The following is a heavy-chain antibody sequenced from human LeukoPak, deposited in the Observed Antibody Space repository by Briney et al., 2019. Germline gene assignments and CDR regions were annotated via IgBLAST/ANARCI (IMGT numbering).Heavy chain of an antibody. CDR1: GYTFTSYY. CDR3: ARVRMVRGVTPSYYYYYGMDV. Sequence: AASVKVSCKASGYTFTSYYMHWVRQAPGQGLEWMGIINPSGGSTSYAQKFQGRVTMTRDTSTSTVYMELSSLRSEDTAVYYCARVRMVRGVTPSYYYYYGMDVWGQGTTVTVSS. J-gene: IGHJ6*02. V-gene: IGHV1-46*01. CDR2: INPSGGST. D-gene: IGHD3-10*01.